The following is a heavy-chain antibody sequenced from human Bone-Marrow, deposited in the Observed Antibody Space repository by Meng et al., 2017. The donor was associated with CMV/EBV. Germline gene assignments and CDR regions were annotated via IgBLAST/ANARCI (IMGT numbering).Heavy chain of an antibody. Sequence: GGSLRLSCAASGFTFSSYSMNWVRQAPGKGLEWVSYISSSSSTIYYADSVKGRFTISRDNSKNTLYLQMNSLRAEDTAAYYCARATGLYYYGMDVWGQGTTVTVSS. J-gene: IGHJ6*02. CDR3: ARATGLYYYGMDV. V-gene: IGHV3-48*01. CDR2: ISSSSSTI. CDR1: GFTFSSYS.